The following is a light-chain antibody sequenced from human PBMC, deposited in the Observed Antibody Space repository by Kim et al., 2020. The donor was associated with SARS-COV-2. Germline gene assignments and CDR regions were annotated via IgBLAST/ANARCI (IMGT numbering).Light chain of an antibody. CDR2: AAS. CDR1: QSISSY. V-gene: IGKV1-39*01. CDR3: QQRNT. J-gene: IGKJ5*01. Sequence: SSLSASVGDRVTITCRASQSISSYLNWYQQKPGKAPKLLIYAASSLQSGVPSRFSGSGSGTDFTLTISSLQPEDFATYYCQQRNTFGQGTRLEIK.